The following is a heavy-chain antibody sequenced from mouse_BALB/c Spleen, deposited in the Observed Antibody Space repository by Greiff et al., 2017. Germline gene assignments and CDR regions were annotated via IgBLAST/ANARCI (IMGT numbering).Heavy chain of an antibody. CDR3: ARGEGLRFAY. D-gene: IGHD2-4*01. V-gene: IGHV1S56*01. Sequence: QVQLQQSGPELVKPGASVRISCKASGYTFTSYYIHWVKQRPGQGLEWIGWIYPGNVNTKYNEKFKGKATLTADKSSSTAYMQLSSLTSEDSAVYFCARGEGLRFAYWGQGTLVTVSA. CDR1: GYTFTSYY. J-gene: IGHJ3*01. CDR2: IYPGNVNT.